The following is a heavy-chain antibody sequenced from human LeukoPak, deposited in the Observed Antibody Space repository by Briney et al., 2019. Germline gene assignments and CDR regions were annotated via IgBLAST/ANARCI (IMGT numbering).Heavy chain of an antibody. CDR1: GYTFTDYY. V-gene: IGHV1-2*02. CDR3: ARRPITPPYYSDY. D-gene: IGHD3-16*01. J-gene: IGHJ4*02. CDR2: INPNSGGT. Sequence: ASVKVSCKASGYTFTDYYLHWVRQAPGQGLEWMGWINPNSGGTNYAQKFQGRVTMTRDTSISTAYMELSRLRSDDTAVYYCARRPITPPYYSDYWGQGTLVTVSS.